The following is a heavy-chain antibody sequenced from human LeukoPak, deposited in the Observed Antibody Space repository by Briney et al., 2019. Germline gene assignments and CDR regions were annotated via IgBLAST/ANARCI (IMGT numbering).Heavy chain of an antibody. Sequence: QASETLSLTCTVSGGSISSGGYYWSWIRQHPGKGLEWIGYIYYSGSTYYNPSLKSRVTISVDTFKNQFSLKLSSVTAADTAVYYCARGRTYYYGSGSPNGFDYWGQGTLVTVSS. D-gene: IGHD3-10*01. V-gene: IGHV4-31*03. CDR3: ARGRTYYYGSGSPNGFDY. J-gene: IGHJ4*02. CDR1: GGSISSGGYY. CDR2: IYYSGST.